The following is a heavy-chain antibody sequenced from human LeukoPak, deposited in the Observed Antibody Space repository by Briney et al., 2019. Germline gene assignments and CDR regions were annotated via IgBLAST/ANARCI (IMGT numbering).Heavy chain of an antibody. D-gene: IGHD6-19*01. V-gene: IGHV3-30*18. Sequence: GGSLRLSCAAPGFTFSSYGMHWVRQAPGKGLEWVAVISYDGSNKYYADSVKGRFTISRDNSKNTLYLQMNSLRAEDMAVYYCAKDYSSGWSSDAFDIWGQGTMVTVSS. J-gene: IGHJ3*02. CDR2: ISYDGSNK. CDR3: AKDYSSGWSSDAFDI. CDR1: GFTFSSYG.